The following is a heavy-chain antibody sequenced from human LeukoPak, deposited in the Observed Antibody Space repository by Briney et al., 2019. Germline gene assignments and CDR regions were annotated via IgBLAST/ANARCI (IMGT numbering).Heavy chain of an antibody. CDR3: ATAGSTMVRGVSKGMDV. D-gene: IGHD3-10*01. CDR2: MNPNSGNT. CDR1: GYTFTSYD. V-gene: IGHV1-8*01. Sequence: ASVKVSCKASGYTFTSYDINWVRQATGQGLEWMGWMNPNSGNTGYAQKFQGRVTMTRNTSISTAYMELSSLRSEDTAVYYCATAGSTMVRGVSKGMDVWGRGTTVTVSS. J-gene: IGHJ6*02.